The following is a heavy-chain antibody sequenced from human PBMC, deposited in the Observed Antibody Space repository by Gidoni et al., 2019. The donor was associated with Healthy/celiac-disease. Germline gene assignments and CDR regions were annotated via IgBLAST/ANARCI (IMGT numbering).Heavy chain of an antibody. CDR2: IYWNDDK. V-gene: IGHV2-5*01. J-gene: IGHJ4*02. CDR1: GFSLSTSGVG. Sequence: QITLKESGPTLVKPTQTLTLTCPFSGFSLSTSGVGVGWIRQPPGKALEWLALIYWNDDKRYSPSLKSRLTITKDTSKNQVVLTMTNMDPVDTATYYCAHRPRSYYYDSSGYYPYYFDYWGQGTLVTVSS. CDR3: AHRPRSYYYDSSGYYPYYFDY. D-gene: IGHD3-22*01.